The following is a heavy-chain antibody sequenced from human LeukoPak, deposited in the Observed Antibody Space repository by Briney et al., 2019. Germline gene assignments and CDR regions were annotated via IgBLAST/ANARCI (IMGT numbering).Heavy chain of an antibody. Sequence: GGSLRLSCAASGFTFSTCAMSWVRQAPGKGLEWVAVIWYDGSNKYYADSVKGRFTISRDNSKNTLYLQMNSLRAEDTAVYYCARQTYYYDSSGYYEERRHYYYGMDVWGQGTTVTVSS. V-gene: IGHV3-33*08. CDR1: GFTFSTCA. D-gene: IGHD3-22*01. CDR3: ARQTYYYDSSGYYEERRHYYYGMDV. J-gene: IGHJ6*02. CDR2: IWYDGSNK.